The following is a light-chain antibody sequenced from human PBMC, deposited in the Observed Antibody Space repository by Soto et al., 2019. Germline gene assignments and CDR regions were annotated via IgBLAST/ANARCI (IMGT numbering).Light chain of an antibody. V-gene: IGKV1-39*01. Sequence: DIQMTQSPSSLSASVGDRVTITCRASQSIRSDVNWYQQKPGKAPKLLIYAASSLQSGVPSRLSGSGSGTDFTLTISSLQPEDFATYYCQQSYSTPLTFGGGTKVEI. CDR3: QQSYSTPLT. J-gene: IGKJ4*01. CDR1: QSIRSD. CDR2: AAS.